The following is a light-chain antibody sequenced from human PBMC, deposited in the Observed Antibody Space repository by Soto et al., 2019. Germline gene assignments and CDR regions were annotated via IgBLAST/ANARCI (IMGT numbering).Light chain of an antibody. Sequence: DIQMTQSPSSLSAAVGDRVTITCRASQSISSYLNWYQYRPGEAPKVLIYAASSLQSGVPSRFRGSGTGTTFTLTISNPQPEDFATYYCQESYDSPRTFGRGTKVEIK. CDR2: AAS. V-gene: IGKV1-39*01. CDR3: QESYDSPRT. CDR1: QSISSY. J-gene: IGKJ2*01.